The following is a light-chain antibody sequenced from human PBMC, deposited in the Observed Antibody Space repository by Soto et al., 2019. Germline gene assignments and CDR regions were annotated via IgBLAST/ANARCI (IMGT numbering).Light chain of an antibody. J-gene: IGKJ4*01. V-gene: IGKV1-9*01. Sequence: IQLTQSPSSLSASIGDRVTITCRASQDINSYLAWYQQKPGKAPNLLIYEASILQRGVPSRFSGSNSGTDFTLTIRSLQAEDFAPYYCQQTRSYPSTLGGGTKVDIK. CDR1: QDINSY. CDR3: QQTRSYPST. CDR2: EAS.